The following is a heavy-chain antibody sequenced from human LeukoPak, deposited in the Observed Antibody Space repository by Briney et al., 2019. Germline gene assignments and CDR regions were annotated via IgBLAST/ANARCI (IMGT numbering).Heavy chain of an antibody. Sequence: GASVKVSCKASGYTFTAYYIHWVRQAPGQGLEWMGWINPNSGGTNYAQKFQGRVPMTRDTAISTVYMELSSLTSDDTAVYYCARGPRGFQFDFWGQGTLVTVSS. CDR1: GYTFTAYY. J-gene: IGHJ4*02. V-gene: IGHV1-2*02. CDR2: INPNSGGT. CDR3: ARGPRGFQFDF. D-gene: IGHD3-10*01.